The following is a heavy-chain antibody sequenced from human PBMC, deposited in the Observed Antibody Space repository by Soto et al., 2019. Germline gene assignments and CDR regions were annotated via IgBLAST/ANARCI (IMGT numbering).Heavy chain of an antibody. CDR1: GYTFTSYG. V-gene: IGHV1-18*01. J-gene: IGHJ4*02. CDR3: ARPATYSSSWTYDY. Sequence: QVQLVQSGAEVKKPGASVKVSCKASGYTFTSYGISWVRQAPGQGLEWMGWISVSNGNTNYAQKFQGRVTLTTDTSTSTAYMELRSLISDDTAVYYCARPATYSSSWTYDYWGQGTLVTVSS. CDR2: ISVSNGNT. D-gene: IGHD6-13*01.